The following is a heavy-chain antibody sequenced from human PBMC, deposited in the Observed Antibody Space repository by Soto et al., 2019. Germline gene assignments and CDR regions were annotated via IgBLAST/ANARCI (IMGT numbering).Heavy chain of an antibody. J-gene: IGHJ4*02. CDR3: AKDFERFGELLSPQDY. D-gene: IGHD3-10*01. V-gene: IGHV3-30*18. CDR1: GFTFSSYG. Sequence: QVQLVESGGGVVQPGRSLRLSCAASGFTFSSYGMHWVRQAPGKGLEWVAVISYDGSNKYYADSVKGRFTISRDNSKNALYLQMNHLRAEDTAVYYCAKDFERFGELLSPQDYWGQGTLVPVSS. CDR2: ISYDGSNK.